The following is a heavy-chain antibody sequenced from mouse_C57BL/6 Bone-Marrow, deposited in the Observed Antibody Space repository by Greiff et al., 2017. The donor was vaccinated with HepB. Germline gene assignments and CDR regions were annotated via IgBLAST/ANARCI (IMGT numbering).Heavy chain of an antibody. J-gene: IGHJ4*01. CDR3: AREDYGIMDY. Sequence: VKLQESGAELVKPGASVKISCKASGYAFSSYWMNWVKQRPGKGLEWIGQIYPGDGDTNYNGKFKGKATLTADKSSSTAYMQLSSLTSEDSAVYFCAREDYGIMDYWGQGTSVTVSS. D-gene: IGHD1-1*01. CDR1: GYAFSSYW. CDR2: IYPGDGDT. V-gene: IGHV1-80*01.